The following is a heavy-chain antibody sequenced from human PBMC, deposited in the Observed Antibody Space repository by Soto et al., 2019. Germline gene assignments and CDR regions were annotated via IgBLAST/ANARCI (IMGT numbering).Heavy chain of an antibody. J-gene: IGHJ4*02. CDR2: ISGGGGSA. CDR1: GFTFDDYA. Sequence: GGSLRLSCAASGFTFDDYAMHWVRQAPGKGLEWVSGISGGGGSADYADSVKGRFTISRDNSKNTLYLQMNSLRAEDTAAYYCAKDLASPGTISRYLDSWGQGTLVNVSS. D-gene: IGHD6-13*01. CDR3: AKDLASPGTISRYLDS. V-gene: IGHV3-23*01.